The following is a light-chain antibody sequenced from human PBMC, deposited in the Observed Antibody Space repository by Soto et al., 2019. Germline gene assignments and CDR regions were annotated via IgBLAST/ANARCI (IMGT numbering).Light chain of an antibody. CDR1: QSGSCY. CDR2: DAS. Sequence: EIVLTQSPATLSLSPGERATLSCRASQSGSCYLPCYEHKPCQAPRLLLDDASNRATGIPARFSGSASGTDFTLTISRLEPEDFAVYYCQKSSNWVLTFGGGTKVEIK. J-gene: IGKJ4*01. CDR3: QKSSNWVLT. V-gene: IGKV3-11*01.